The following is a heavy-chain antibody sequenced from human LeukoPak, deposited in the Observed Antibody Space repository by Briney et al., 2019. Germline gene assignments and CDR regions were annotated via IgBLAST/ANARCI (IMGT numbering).Heavy chain of an antibody. CDR3: ARGNVPSSSSAWAFDI. J-gene: IGHJ3*02. V-gene: IGHV1-2*02. CDR2: INPKNGGT. Sequence: VASVKVSCKASRNIFTGYFIHWVRQAPGQGLEWMGWINPKNGGTNPAEKFQGRVTMTRDTSLSTAFMELTGLTSDDTAVYFCARGNVPSSSSAWAFDIWGQGTTVTVSS. D-gene: IGHD6-13*01. CDR1: RNIFTGYF.